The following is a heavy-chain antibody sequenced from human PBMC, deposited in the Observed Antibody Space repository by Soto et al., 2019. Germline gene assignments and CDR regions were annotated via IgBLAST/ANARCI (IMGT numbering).Heavy chain of an antibody. Sequence: DVQLVESGGGLIQPGESLRLSCAAFGFTISGKKYVAWVRQAPGKGLEWVSALYDLDGSFYAASVKCRFTTSSDSSKTTVYLQMNDLRPDDTAVYYCATWHEREHAYDVWGQGTPVTVSS. J-gene: IGHJ3*01. CDR1: GFTISGKKY. CDR2: LYDLDGS. V-gene: IGHV3-53*01. D-gene: IGHD1-1*01. CDR3: ATWHEREHAYDV.